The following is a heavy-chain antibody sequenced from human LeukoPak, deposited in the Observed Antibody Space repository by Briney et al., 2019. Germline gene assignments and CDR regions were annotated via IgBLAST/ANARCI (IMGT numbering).Heavy chain of an antibody. CDR3: ATDRIVGASAY. CDR2: IKSKTDGGTT. Sequence: ETLSLTCSVSGGSISGYYWSWVRQAPGKGLEWVGRIKSKTDGGTTEYAAPVKGRFSISGDDSKNTLYLQMNSLKTEDTAVYYCATDRIVGASAYWGQGTLVTVSS. D-gene: IGHD1-26*01. V-gene: IGHV3-15*01. CDR1: GGSISGYY. J-gene: IGHJ4*02.